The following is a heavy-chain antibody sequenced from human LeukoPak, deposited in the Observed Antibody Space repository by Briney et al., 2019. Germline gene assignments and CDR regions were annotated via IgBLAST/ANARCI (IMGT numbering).Heavy chain of an antibody. CDR3: ARTRGYGYVDY. Sequence: GASVKVSCKASGYTFTTSYMHWVRQAPGQGLEWMGIISFGDGTTNYAQKFQDRVTMRTDTSASTVYLDLSSLRSEDTAVYYCARTRGYGYVDYWGQGTLVTVSS. V-gene: IGHV1-46*01. D-gene: IGHD2-15*01. CDR1: GYTFTTSY. CDR2: ISFGDGTT. J-gene: IGHJ4*02.